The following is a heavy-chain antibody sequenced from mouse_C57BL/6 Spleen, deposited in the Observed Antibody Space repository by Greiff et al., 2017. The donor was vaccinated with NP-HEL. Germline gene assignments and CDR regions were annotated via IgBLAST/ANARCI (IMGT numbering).Heavy chain of an antibody. Sequence: EVKLEESGGDLVKPGGSLKLSCAASGFTFSSYGMSWVRQTPDKRLEWVATISSGGSYTYYPDSVKGRFTISRDNAKNTLYLQMSRLKSEDTAMYYCARHDSYWGQGTLVTVSA. CDR3: ARHDSY. CDR1: GFTFSSYG. J-gene: IGHJ3*01. CDR2: ISSGGSYT. V-gene: IGHV5-6*02. D-gene: IGHD2-13*01.